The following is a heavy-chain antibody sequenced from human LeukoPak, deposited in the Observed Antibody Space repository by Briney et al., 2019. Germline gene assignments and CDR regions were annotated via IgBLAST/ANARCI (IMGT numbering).Heavy chain of an antibody. D-gene: IGHD3-3*01. J-gene: IGHJ4*02. V-gene: IGHV3-30-3*01. Sequence: PGGSLRLSCAASGFTFSSYAMHWVRQAPGKGLEWVAVISYDGSNKYYADSVKGRFTISRDNSKNTLYLQMNSLRAEDTAVYYCARGTFNYDFWSGYPFDYWGQGTLVTVSS. CDR2: ISYDGSNK. CDR1: GFTFSSYA. CDR3: ARGTFNYDFWSGYPFDY.